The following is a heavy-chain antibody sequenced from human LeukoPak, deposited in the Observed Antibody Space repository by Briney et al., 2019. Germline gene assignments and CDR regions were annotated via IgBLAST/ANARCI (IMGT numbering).Heavy chain of an antibody. CDR3: AGDSYDSSGYYPLPFDY. CDR1: GYTFTSYG. V-gene: IGHV1-18*01. CDR2: ISAYNGNT. Sequence: ASVKVSCKASGYTFTSYGISWVRQAPGQGLEWMGWISAYNGNTNYAQKLQGRVTMTTDTSTSTAYMELRSLRSDDTAVYYCAGDSYDSSGYYPLPFDYWGQGTLVTVSS. D-gene: IGHD3-22*01. J-gene: IGHJ4*02.